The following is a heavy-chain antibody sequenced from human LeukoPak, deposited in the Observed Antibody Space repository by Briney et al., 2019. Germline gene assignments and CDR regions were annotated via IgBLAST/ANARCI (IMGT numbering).Heavy chain of an antibody. CDR1: GFTFSSYW. CDR2: IKQDGSEK. J-gene: IGHJ4*02. Sequence: GGSLRLSCAASGFTFSSYWMSWARQAPGKGLEWVANIKQDGSEKYYVDSVKGRFTISRDNAKNSLYLQMNSLRAEDTAVYYCARVLGAAAVQLYFDYWGQGTLVTVSS. V-gene: IGHV3-7*03. CDR3: ARVLGAAAVQLYFDY. D-gene: IGHD6-13*01.